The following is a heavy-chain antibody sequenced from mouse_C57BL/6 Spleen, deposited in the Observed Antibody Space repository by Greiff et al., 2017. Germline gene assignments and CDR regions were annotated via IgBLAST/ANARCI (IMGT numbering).Heavy chain of an antibody. J-gene: IGHJ3*01. CDR2: INPSNGGT. CDR1: GYTFTSYW. D-gene: IGHD2-4*01. CDR3: ARERIYYDYLFAC. Sequence: QVQLQQPGTELVKPGASVKLSCKASGYTFTSYWMHWVKQRPGQGLEWIGNINPSNGGTNYNEKFKSKATLTVDKSSSTAYMQLSSLASEDSAVYYCARERIYYDYLFACWGQRTLVTVSA. V-gene: IGHV1-53*01.